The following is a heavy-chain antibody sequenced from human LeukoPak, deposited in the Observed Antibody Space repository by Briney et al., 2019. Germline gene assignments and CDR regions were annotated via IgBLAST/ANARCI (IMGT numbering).Heavy chain of an antibody. CDR2: FNHRVGT. V-gene: IGHV4-34*01. J-gene: IGHJ6*03. CDR1: GASFSDFS. Sequence: SATLSLTCSVSGASFSDFSWSWVRQAPGKGLAWIGEFNHRVGTNYNPSRNSRVTISLDASKNQFSLSLSCATDADTAVYYCARGHFAVTTISHRHYFYCSYMDVWGKGTAVTVSS. CDR3: ARGHFAVTTISHRHYFYCSYMDV. D-gene: IGHD5-12*01.